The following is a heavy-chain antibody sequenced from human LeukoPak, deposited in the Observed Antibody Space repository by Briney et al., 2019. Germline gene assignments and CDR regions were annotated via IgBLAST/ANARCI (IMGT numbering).Heavy chain of an antibody. CDR3: TTAPRGVDY. J-gene: IGHJ4*02. CDR1: GFTFSSYG. Sequence: GGSLRLSCAASGFTFSSYGMSWVRQAPGKGLEWVSAISGSGGSTYYADSVKGRFTISRDNSKNTLYLQMNSLRAEDTAVYYCTTAPRGVDYWGQGTLVTVSS. CDR2: ISGSGGST. V-gene: IGHV3-23*01.